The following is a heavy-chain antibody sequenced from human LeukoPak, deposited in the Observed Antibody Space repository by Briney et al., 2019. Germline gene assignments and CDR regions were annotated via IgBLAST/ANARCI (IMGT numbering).Heavy chain of an antibody. D-gene: IGHD3-9*01. CDR1: GGSISSSNW. CDR3: ARVESYYDILTGYLEPEYFQH. CDR2: IYHSGST. V-gene: IGHV4-4*02. Sequence: SETLFLTCAVSGGSISSSNWWGWVRQPPGKGLEWIGEIYHSGSTNYSPSLKSRVTISVDKSKNQFSLKLSSVTAADTAVYYCARVESYYDILTGYLEPEYFQHWGQGTLVTVSS. J-gene: IGHJ1*01.